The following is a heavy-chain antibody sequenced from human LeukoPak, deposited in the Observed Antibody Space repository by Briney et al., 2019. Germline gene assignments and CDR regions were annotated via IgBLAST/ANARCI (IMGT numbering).Heavy chain of an antibody. V-gene: IGHV3-48*02. Sequence: RSGGSLRLSCAASGFTFSSYSMNWVRQAPGKGLEWVSYISSSSSTIYYADSVKGRLTISRDNAKNSLYLQMNSLRDEDTAVYYCARDPSYYYDSSGSDWGQGTLVTDSS. CDR3: ARDPSYYYDSSGSD. D-gene: IGHD3-22*01. J-gene: IGHJ4*02. CDR2: ISSSSSTI. CDR1: GFTFSSYS.